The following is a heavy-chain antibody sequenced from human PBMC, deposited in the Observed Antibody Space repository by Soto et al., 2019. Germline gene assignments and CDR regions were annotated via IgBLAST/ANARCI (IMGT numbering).Heavy chain of an antibody. CDR3: ARGDSGYDG. D-gene: IGHD5-12*01. J-gene: IGHJ4*02. CDR1: GFTFSSYA. V-gene: IGHV3-30-3*01. CDR2: ISYDGSNK. Sequence: GESLKISCAASGFTFSSYAMHWVRQAPGKGLEWVAVISYDGSNKYYADSVKGRFTISRDNSKNTLYLQMNSLRAEDTAVYYCARGDSGYDGWGQGTLVTVSS.